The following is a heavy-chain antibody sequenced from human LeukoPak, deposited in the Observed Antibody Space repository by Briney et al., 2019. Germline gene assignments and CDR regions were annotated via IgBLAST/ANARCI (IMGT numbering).Heavy chain of an antibody. Sequence: GGSLRLSCAASGFTFSSYGMSWVRQAPGKGLEWVSAISGSGGSTYYADSVKGRFTISRDNSKNTLYLQMNSLRAEDTAVYYCATKGPYSSSLDYWGQGTLVTVSS. D-gene: IGHD6-6*01. CDR3: ATKGPYSSSLDY. CDR2: ISGSGGST. V-gene: IGHV3-23*01. CDR1: GFTFSSYG. J-gene: IGHJ4*02.